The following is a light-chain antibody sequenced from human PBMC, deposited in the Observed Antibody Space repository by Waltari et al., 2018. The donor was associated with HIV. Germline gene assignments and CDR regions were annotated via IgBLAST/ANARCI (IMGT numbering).Light chain of an antibody. V-gene: IGKV3-15*01. J-gene: IGKJ2*01. CDR2: EAA. Sequence: EIVMTQSPHTLSVSPGQRVTLSCRASQSISAKVAWYQQRPGQAPRLLIYEAANRPTGIPARFSGSGSGTEFTLTISSLQSEDFATYFCQQYDSGPRGITFGQGTMLEIK. CDR3: QQYDSGPRGIT. CDR1: QSISAK.